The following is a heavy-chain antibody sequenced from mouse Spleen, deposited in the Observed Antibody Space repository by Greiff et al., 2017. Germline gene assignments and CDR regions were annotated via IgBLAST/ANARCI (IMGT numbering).Heavy chain of an antibody. V-gene: IGHV7-3*01. D-gene: IGHD2-3*01. CDR2: IRNKANGYTT. Sequence: EVMLVESGGGLVQPGGSLSLSCAASGFTFTDYYMSWVRQPPGKALEWLGFIRNKANGYTTEYSASVKGRFTISRDNSQSILYLQMNALRAEDSATYYCASSYDPWFAYWGQGTLVTVSA. CDR1: GFTFTDYY. J-gene: IGHJ3*01. CDR3: ASSYDPWFAY.